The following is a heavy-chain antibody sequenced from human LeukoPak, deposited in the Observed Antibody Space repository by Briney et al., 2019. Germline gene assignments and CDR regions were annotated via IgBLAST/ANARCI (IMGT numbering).Heavy chain of an antibody. Sequence: KTSETLSLTCTVSGGSISSYYWSWIRQPPGKGLEWIGYIYYSGSTNYNPSLKSRVTISVDTSKNQFSLKLSSVTAADTAVYYCARRGVGIAAALDYWGQGTLVTVSS. J-gene: IGHJ4*02. CDR2: IYYSGST. D-gene: IGHD6-13*01. CDR1: GGSISSYY. V-gene: IGHV4-59*08. CDR3: ARRGVGIAAALDY.